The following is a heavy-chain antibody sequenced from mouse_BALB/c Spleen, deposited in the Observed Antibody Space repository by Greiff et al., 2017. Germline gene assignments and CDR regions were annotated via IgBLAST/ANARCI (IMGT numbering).Heavy chain of an antibody. CDR2: ISSGGSYT. J-gene: IGHJ4*01. CDR1: GFTFSSYG. Sequence: EVQLVESGGDLVKPGGSLKLSCAASGFTFSSYGMSWVRQTPDKRLEWVATISSGGSYTYYPDSVKGRFTISRDNAKNTLYLQMSSLKSEDTAMYYCAREGYDVGAMDYWGQGTSVTVSS. V-gene: IGHV5-6*01. CDR3: AREGYDVGAMDY. D-gene: IGHD2-2*01.